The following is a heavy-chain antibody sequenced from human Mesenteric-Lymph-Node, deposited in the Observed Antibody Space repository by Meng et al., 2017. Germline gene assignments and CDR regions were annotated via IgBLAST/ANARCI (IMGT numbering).Heavy chain of an antibody. V-gene: IGHV4-59*01. Sequence: QVQLQESGPGLVKPSETLSLTCTFSGASISSSYWSWIRQPPEKGLEYIGYVYYSGITNYNPSLKSRVTISIDTSENQFSLKLSSVTAADTAVYYCARGAPGLDSWGQGTLVTVSS. D-gene: IGHD7-27*01. J-gene: IGHJ4*02. CDR2: VYYSGIT. CDR1: GASISSSY. CDR3: ARGAPGLDS.